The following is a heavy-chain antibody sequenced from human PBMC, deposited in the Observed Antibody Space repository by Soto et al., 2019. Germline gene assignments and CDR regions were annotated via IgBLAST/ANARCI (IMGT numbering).Heavy chain of an antibody. V-gene: IGHV4-59*01. CDR3: ARLVLGVVVAAPYFDY. CDR1: GGSISSYY. Sequence: SETLSLTCTVSGGSISSYYWSWIRQPPGKGLEWIGYIYYSGSTNYNPSLKSRVTISVDTSKNQFSLKLSSVTAADTAVYYCARLVLGVVVAAPYFDYWGQGTLVTVSS. CDR2: IYYSGST. J-gene: IGHJ4*02. D-gene: IGHD2-15*01.